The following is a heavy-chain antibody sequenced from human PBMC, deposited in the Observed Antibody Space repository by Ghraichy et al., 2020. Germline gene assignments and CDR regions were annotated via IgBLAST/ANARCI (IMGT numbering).Heavy chain of an antibody. CDR1: GFTFDDYA. D-gene: IGHD2-2*01. J-gene: IGHJ3*02. V-gene: IGHV3-9*01. Sequence: GGSPRLSCAASGFTFDDYAMHWVRQAPGKGLEWVSGISWNSGSIGYADSVKGRFTISRDNAKNSLYLQMNRLRAEDTAWYYCAKDMGFCSSTSCRYSPSGAFDIWGQGTMVTVSS. CDR3: AKDMGFCSSTSCRYSPSGAFDI. CDR2: ISWNSGSI.